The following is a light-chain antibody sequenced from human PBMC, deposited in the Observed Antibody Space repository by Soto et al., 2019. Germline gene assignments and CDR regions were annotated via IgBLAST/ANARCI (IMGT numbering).Light chain of an antibody. Sequence: DIQMTQSPSSLSASVGDKVTITCRASQNIDSYLNWYQQRPGKAPKLLIHDASSLQSGVPSRFSGSGSGTDFALTINSLQPEDFATIYCQQTYSTPWTFGQGTKVYIK. V-gene: IGKV1-39*01. CDR2: DAS. CDR3: QQTYSTPWT. CDR1: QNIDSY. J-gene: IGKJ1*01.